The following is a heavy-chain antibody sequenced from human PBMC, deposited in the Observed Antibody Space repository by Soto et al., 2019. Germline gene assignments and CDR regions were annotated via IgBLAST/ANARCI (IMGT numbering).Heavy chain of an antibody. CDR1: GYTFTSYA. V-gene: IGHV1-3*01. J-gene: IGHJ4*02. Sequence: QVQLVQSGAEVKKPGASVKVSCKASGYTFTSYAMHWVRQAPGQRLEWMGWINAGNGNTKYSQKFQGRVTITRDTSARPAYMELSSLRSEDTAVYYCARDFHDSSGYYPDYWGQGPLVTVSS. CDR3: ARDFHDSSGYYPDY. D-gene: IGHD3-22*01. CDR2: INAGNGNT.